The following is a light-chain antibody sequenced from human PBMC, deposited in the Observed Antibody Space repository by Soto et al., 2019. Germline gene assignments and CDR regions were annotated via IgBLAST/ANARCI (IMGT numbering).Light chain of an antibody. CDR2: EVS. Sequence: QSVLTQPASVSGSPGQSIAISCTGTSSDVGGYNYVSWYQQHPGKAPKLMIYEVSNRPSGVSNRFSGSTSGNTASLTISGLQAEDEADYYCSSYTSSSNVVFGGGTKLTVL. J-gene: IGLJ2*01. V-gene: IGLV2-14*01. CDR1: SSDVGGYNY. CDR3: SSYTSSSNVV.